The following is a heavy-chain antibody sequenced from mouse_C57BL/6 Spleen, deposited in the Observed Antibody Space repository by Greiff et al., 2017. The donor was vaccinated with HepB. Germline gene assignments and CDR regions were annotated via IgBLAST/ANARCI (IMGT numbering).Heavy chain of an antibody. CDR1: GYTFISYW. V-gene: IGHV1-53*01. CDR2: INPSNGGT. Sequence: QVHVKQPGTELVKPGASVKLSCKASGYTFISYWMHWVKQRPGQGLEWIGNINPSNGGTNYNEKFKSKATLTVDKSSSTAYMQLSSLTSEDSAVYYCASCYYSNLAWFAYWGQGTLVTVSA. J-gene: IGHJ3*01. CDR3: ASCYYSNLAWFAY. D-gene: IGHD2-5*01.